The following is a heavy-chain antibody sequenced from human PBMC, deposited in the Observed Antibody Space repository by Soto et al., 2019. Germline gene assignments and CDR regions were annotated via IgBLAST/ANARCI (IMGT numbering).Heavy chain of an antibody. CDR1: GYTFTSYG. Sequence: ASVKVSCKASGYTFTSYGISWVRQAPGQGPAWMGWISAYNGNTNYAQKLQGRVTMTTDTSTSTAYMELRGLRSDDTAVYYCAREWVDDFWSGYTYYYYGMDVWGQGTTVTVSS. V-gene: IGHV1-18*01. CDR3: AREWVDDFWSGYTYYYYGMDV. CDR2: ISAYNGNT. J-gene: IGHJ6*02. D-gene: IGHD3-3*01.